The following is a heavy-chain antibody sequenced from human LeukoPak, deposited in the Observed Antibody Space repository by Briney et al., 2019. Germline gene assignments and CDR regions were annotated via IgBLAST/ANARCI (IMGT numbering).Heavy chain of an antibody. CDR2: IYPGDSDT. D-gene: IGHD2-2*02. CDR3: ARTNPIVVVPAAITSGAFDI. V-gene: IGHV5-51*01. Sequence: GESLKISCKGSGYSFTSYWIGWVRQMPGKGLEWMGIIYPGDSDTRYSPSFQGQVTISADKSISSAYLQWSSLKASDTSMYYCARTNPIVVVPAAITSGAFDIWGQGTMVTVSS. J-gene: IGHJ3*02. CDR1: GYSFTSYW.